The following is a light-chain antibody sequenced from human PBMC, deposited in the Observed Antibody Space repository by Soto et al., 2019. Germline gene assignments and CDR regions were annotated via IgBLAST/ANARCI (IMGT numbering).Light chain of an antibody. CDR3: MQSTQLPPT. V-gene: IGKV2D-29*02. CDR1: QSLLYSDGKTY. J-gene: IGKJ5*01. Sequence: EIVVTQNPLSLSVTPGQPASMSCKSSQSLLYSDGKTYLYWYLQKPGQSPQLLIYEVSTRVSGVPDRFSGSGSGTDFTLEISRVETDDVGIYYCMQSTQLPPTFGQGTRLAI. CDR2: EVS.